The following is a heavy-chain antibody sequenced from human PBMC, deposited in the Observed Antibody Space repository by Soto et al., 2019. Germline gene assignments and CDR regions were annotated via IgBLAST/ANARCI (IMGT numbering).Heavy chain of an antibody. D-gene: IGHD1-20*01. J-gene: IGHJ4*02. CDR3: TRDLLTGTPPPYFDY. V-gene: IGHV3-74*01. Sequence: GGSLRLSCAASGFTFTRYWMHWVRQAPGQGLVWVSRISGDGSDITYADSVRGRFTISRDNAKNALYLQMNSLRAEDTAVYYCTRDLLTGTPPPYFDYWGQGTLVTVSS. CDR1: GFTFTRYW. CDR2: ISGDGSDI.